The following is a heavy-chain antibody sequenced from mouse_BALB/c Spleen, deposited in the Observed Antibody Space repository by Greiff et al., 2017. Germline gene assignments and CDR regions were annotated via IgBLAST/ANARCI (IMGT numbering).Heavy chain of an antibody. CDR1: GFTFTDYS. D-gene: IGHD2-14*01. J-gene: IGHJ4*01. Sequence: EVQVVESGGGLVQPGGSLRLSCATSGFTFTDYSMSWVRRPPGKTLEWVGFIRNKANGYTTEYSASVKGQFTNSRDNSQSIQYLQMNTLRAEDSATYYSARDRRVPNAMDYWGQGTSVTVSS. CDR3: ARDRRVPNAMDY. CDR2: IRNKANGYTT. V-gene: IGHV7-3*02.